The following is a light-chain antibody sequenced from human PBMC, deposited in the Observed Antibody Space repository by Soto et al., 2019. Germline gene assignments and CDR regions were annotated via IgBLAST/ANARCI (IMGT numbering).Light chain of an antibody. CDR3: QQSGSAPYT. V-gene: IGKV3-20*01. J-gene: IGKJ2*01. Sequence: EIVLTQSPGTLSLSPGERATLSCRASQSVSSNYLAWYQQKPGQAPRLLIYGASSRATGIPDRFSGSGSGTDFTLTLSRLEPEDFAVYYCQQSGSAPYTFGQGPKLEIK. CDR1: QSVSSNY. CDR2: GAS.